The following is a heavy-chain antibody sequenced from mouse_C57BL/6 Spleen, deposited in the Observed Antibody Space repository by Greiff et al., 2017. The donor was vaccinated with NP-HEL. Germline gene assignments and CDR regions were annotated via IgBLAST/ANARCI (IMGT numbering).Heavy chain of an antibody. V-gene: IGHV1-69*01. CDR3: ARGIYYYGSSYAMDY. CDR1: GYTFTSYW. J-gene: IGHJ4*01. Sequence: QVQLQQPGAELVMPGASVKLSCKASGYTFTSYWMHWVKQRPGQGLEWIGEIDPSDSYTNYNQKFKGKSTLTVDKSSSIAYMQLSSLTSEDSAVYYCARGIYYYGSSYAMDYWGQGTSVTVSS. D-gene: IGHD1-1*01. CDR2: IDPSDSYT.